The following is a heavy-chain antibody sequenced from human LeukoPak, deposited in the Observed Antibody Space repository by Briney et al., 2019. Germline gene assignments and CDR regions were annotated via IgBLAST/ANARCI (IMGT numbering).Heavy chain of an antibody. J-gene: IGHJ4*02. V-gene: IGHV4-39*01. CDR2: IYYSGST. CDR3: ARVRALEPRTHFDY. D-gene: IGHD1-1*01. Sequence: WVRQPPGKGLEWIGSIYYSGSTYYNPSLKSRVTISVDTSKNQFSLKLSSVTAADTAVYYCARVRALEPRTHFDYWGQGTLVTVSS.